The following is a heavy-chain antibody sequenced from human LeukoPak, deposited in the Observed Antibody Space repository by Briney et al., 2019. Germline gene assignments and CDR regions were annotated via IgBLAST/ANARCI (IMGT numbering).Heavy chain of an antibody. CDR2: YASGTT. V-gene: IGHV4-4*07. J-gene: IGHJ4*02. Sequence: PSETLSLTCSVSCASLTIYYWNWIRQPAGKGLEWIGRYASGTTTHNPSLKSQFTMSVDTSKKQVSLKLTSVTAADTAVYYCATGDHSFDNWGQGTLVTVTP. CDR3: ATGDHSFDN. D-gene: IGHD7-27*01. CDR1: CASLTIYY.